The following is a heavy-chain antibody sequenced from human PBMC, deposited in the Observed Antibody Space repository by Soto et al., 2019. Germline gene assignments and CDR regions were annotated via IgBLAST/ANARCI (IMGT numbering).Heavy chain of an antibody. V-gene: IGHV4-59*04. CDR3: ASQHYYDSSGYYVGY. D-gene: IGHD3-22*01. Sequence: SETLSLTCTVSGGSISSYYWGWIRQPPGKGLEWIGNIHYSRSTYYDSSLKTRVTISVDTSKNQFSLKLSSVTAADTAVYYCASQHYYDSSGYYVGYWGQGTLVTVSS. CDR1: GGSISSYY. J-gene: IGHJ4*02. CDR2: IHYSRST.